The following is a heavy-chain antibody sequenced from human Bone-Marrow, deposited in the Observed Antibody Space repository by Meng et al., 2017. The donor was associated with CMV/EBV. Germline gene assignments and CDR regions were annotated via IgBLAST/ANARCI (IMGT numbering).Heavy chain of an antibody. J-gene: IGHJ6*02. V-gene: IGHV4-38-2*02. CDR2: IYYSGST. CDR3: ARDISPHSSGWYYYYGMDV. Sequence: SETLSLTCTVSGYSISSGYYWGWIRQPPGKGLEWIGSIYYSGSTYYNPSLKSRVTISVDTSKNQFSLKLSSVTAADTAVYYCARDISPHSSGWYYYYGMDVWGQGPTVTVYS. CDR1: GYSISSGYY. D-gene: IGHD6-19*01.